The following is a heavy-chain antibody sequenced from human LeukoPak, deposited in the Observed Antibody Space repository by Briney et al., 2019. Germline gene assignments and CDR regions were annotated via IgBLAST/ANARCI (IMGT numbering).Heavy chain of an antibody. Sequence: PSETLSLTCTVSGGSISSYYWSWIRQPPGKGLEWIGYIYYSGSTNYNPSLKSRVTISVDTSTNKLSLKLYSVTAADTAVYYCARGRGETPPFDPWGQGTLVTVSS. J-gene: IGHJ5*02. CDR1: GGSISSYY. CDR2: IYYSGST. D-gene: IGHD3-10*01. V-gene: IGHV4-59*01. CDR3: ARGRGETPPFDP.